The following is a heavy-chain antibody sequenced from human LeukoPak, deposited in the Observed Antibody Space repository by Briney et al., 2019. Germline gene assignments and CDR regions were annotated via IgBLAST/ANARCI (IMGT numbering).Heavy chain of an antibody. Sequence: PSETLSLTCTVSGGSISRSTYYWNWIRQPPGKGLEWIWYIHYSGSTYYNPSLKSRVIISVDTSKNKLSMRLTSVTAADTAVYYCARGLVLRSGPGGYYFDFWGQGTLVTVSS. D-gene: IGHD6-19*01. CDR2: IHYSGST. V-gene: IGHV4-61*01. J-gene: IGHJ4*02. CDR1: GGSISRSTYY. CDR3: ARGLVLRSGPGGYYFDF.